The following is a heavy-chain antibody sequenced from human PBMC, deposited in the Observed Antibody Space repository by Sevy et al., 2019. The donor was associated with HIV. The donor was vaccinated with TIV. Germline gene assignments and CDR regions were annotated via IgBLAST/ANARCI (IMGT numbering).Heavy chain of an antibody. CDR3: VKDKWELMNYYYLDV. D-gene: IGHD1-26*01. V-gene: IGHV3-48*01. Sequence: GGSLRLSCAASGFDFKSHSMHWVRQAPGKGLEWISHISSTSNNIYYADSVQGRFTISRDNAKNSLYLQMNSLRAEDTAVYYFVKDKWELMNYYYLDVWGKGTTVTVSS. CDR2: ISSTSNNI. J-gene: IGHJ6*03. CDR1: GFDFKSHS.